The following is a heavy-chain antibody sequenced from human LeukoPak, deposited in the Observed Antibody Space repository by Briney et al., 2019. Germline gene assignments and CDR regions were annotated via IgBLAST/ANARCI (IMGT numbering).Heavy chain of an antibody. CDR3: ARVSTAPSSMVRGNWFDP. J-gene: IGHJ5*02. D-gene: IGHD3-10*01. Sequence: GGSLRLSCAASGFTFSDYYMSWIRQAPGKGLEWVSYISSSGSTIYYADSVKGRFTISRDNAKNSLYLQMNSLRAEDTAVYYCARVSTAPSSMVRGNWFDPWGHGTLVTVSS. V-gene: IGHV3-11*01. CDR2: ISSSGSTI. CDR1: GFTFSDYY.